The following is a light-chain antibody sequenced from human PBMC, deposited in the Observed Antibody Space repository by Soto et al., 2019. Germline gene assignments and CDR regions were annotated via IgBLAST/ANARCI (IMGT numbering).Light chain of an antibody. CDR1: SSDVGGYNY. CDR3: SSYTSSRAYV. Sequence: QSALTQPASVSGSPGQSITISCTGTSSDVGGYNYVSWYQQQSGKAPKLMIHEVSNRPSGVSSRFSGSKSGNTASLTISGLQAEDEADYYCSSYTSSRAYVFGIGTKV. CDR2: EVS. J-gene: IGLJ1*01. V-gene: IGLV2-14*01.